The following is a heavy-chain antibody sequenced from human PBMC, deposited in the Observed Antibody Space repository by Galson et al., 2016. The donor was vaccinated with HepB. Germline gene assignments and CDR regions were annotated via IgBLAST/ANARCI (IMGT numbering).Heavy chain of an antibody. CDR3: ARFTQQWPDRVYCFDY. D-gene: IGHD6-19*01. V-gene: IGHV3-23*01. J-gene: IGHJ4*02. CDR2: ISGDGTGT. Sequence: SLRLSCAASGFTFSIYAMSWVRQAPGKGLEWVSAISGDGTGTYYAGSVQGRFTSSRDRSKNTLYLQMNSLRADDTAVYYCARFTQQWPDRVYCFDYWGQGTLVTVSS. CDR1: GFTFSIYA.